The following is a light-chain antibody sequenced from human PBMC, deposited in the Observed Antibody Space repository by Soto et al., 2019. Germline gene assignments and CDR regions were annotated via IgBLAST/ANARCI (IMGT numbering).Light chain of an antibody. CDR3: QQYDNLLLT. J-gene: IGKJ4*01. Sequence: DIQMTQSPSSLSASVADRVTITCQASQDISNYLYWYQQKPGKAPKLLIYGASNLETGVPSRFSGSGSGTDFTFTISSLQPEDIATYYCQQYDNLLLTFGGGTKVEIK. CDR2: GAS. CDR1: QDISNY. V-gene: IGKV1-33*01.